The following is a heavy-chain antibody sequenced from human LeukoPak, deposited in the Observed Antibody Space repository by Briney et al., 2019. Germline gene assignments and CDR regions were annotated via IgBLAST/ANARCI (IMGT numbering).Heavy chain of an antibody. CDR2: INHSGST. D-gene: IGHD2-15*01. J-gene: IGHJ4*02. CDR1: GGSISSYY. V-gene: IGHV4-34*01. CDR3: ARGVCSGGSCYTFDY. Sequence: SETLSLTCTVSGGSISSYYWSWIRQPPGKGLEWIGEINHSGSTNYNPSLKSRVTISVDTSKNQFSLKLSSVTAADTAVYYCARGVCSGGSCYTFDYWGQGTLVTVSS.